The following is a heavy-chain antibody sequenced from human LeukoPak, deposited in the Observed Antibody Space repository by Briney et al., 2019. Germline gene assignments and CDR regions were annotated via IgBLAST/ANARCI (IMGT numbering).Heavy chain of an antibody. J-gene: IGHJ4*02. CDR2: INAGNGNT. CDR1: GYTFTSYA. CDR3: ARGPVAMIVAVGSFDY. D-gene: IGHD3-22*01. Sequence: ASVKVSCKASGYTFTSYAMHWVRQAPGQRLEWMGWINAGNGNTKYSQKFQGRVTITRDTSASTAYMELSSLRSEDTAVYYCARGPVAMIVAVGSFDYWGQGTLVTVSS. V-gene: IGHV1-3*01.